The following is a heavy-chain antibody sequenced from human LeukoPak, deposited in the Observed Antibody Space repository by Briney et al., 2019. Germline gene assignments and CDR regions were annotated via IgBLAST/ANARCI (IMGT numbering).Heavy chain of an antibody. J-gene: IGHJ4*02. Sequence: PGGSLRLSCAASGFTFSSYWMHWVRQAPGKGLVWVSRINSDGSSTSYADSVKGRFTISRDNAKNTLYLQMNSLRAEDTAVYYCAREESDGGCVFNYFDYWGQGTLVTVSS. D-gene: IGHD2-15*01. V-gene: IGHV3-74*01. CDR1: GFTFSSYW. CDR3: AREESDGGCVFNYFDY. CDR2: INSDGSST.